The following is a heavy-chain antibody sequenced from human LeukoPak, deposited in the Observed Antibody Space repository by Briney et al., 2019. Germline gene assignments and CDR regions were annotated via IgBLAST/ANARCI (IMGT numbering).Heavy chain of an antibody. CDR3: AGSTLWFGELWGY. Sequence: HPGGSLRLSCAASGFTVSSNYMSWVRQAPGKGLEWVSVIYSGGSTYYADSVKGRFTISRDNSKNTLYLQMNSLRAEDTAVYYCAGSTLWFGELWGYWGQGTLVTVSS. V-gene: IGHV3-53*01. CDR1: GFTVSSNY. CDR2: IYSGGST. D-gene: IGHD3-10*01. J-gene: IGHJ4*02.